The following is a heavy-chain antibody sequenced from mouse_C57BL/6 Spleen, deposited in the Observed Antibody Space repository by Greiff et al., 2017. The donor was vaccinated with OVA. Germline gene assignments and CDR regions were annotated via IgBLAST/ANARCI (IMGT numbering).Heavy chain of an antibody. V-gene: IGHV5-9*01. CDR3: ARQDYGSSYKAMDY. J-gene: IGHJ4*01. D-gene: IGHD1-1*01. CDR1: GFTFSSYT. Sequence: EVQVVESGGGLVKPGGSLKLSCAASGFTFSSYTMSWVRQTPEKRLEWVATISGGGGNTYYPDSVKGRFTISRDNAKNTLYLQMSSLRSEDTALYYCARQDYGSSYKAMDYWGQGTSVTVSS. CDR2: ISGGGGNT.